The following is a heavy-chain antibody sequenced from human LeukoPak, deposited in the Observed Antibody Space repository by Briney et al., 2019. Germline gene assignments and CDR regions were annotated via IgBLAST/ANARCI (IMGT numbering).Heavy chain of an antibody. Sequence: SVKVSCKASGGTFSSYAISWVRQAPGQGLEWMGGIIPIFGTANYAQKFQGRVTITTDESTSTAYMELSSLRSEDTAVYYCARVVGGWLRSSLASQFAPWGQGTLVTVSS. D-gene: IGHD5-12*01. V-gene: IGHV1-69*05. CDR3: ARVVGGWLRSSLASQFAP. J-gene: IGHJ5*02. CDR2: IIPIFGTA. CDR1: GGTFSSYA.